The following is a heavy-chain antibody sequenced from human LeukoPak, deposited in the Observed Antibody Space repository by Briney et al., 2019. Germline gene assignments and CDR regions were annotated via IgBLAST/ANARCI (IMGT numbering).Heavy chain of an antibody. CDR3: ARGNSVDYYYYGRDV. CDR1: GFTFSTYW. CDR2: INSDGSRT. Sequence: GGSLRLSCAASGFTFSTYWMHWVRQAPGKGLVWVSRINSDGSRTTYADSVKGRFTISRDNSKNTLYLQMNSLRAEDTAVYYCARGNSVDYYYYGRDVWGQGTTVTVSS. J-gene: IGHJ6*02. V-gene: IGHV3-74*01. D-gene: IGHD4-23*01.